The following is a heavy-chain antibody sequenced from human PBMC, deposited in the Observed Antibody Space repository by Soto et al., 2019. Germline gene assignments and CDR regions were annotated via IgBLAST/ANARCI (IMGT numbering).Heavy chain of an antibody. CDR3: AGDGVAAGNINFDY. Sequence: QVQLVQSGAEVKRPGASVKVSCKTSGYTFTSCAMHWVRQAPGQRLEWMGWINGGNGNTRYSQKFQDRVTITRDTSASTAYMELSSLRSEDTAVYYCAGDGVAAGNINFDYWGQGTLVTVSS. V-gene: IGHV1-3*01. D-gene: IGHD6-25*01. CDR1: GYTFTSCA. J-gene: IGHJ4*02. CDR2: INGGNGNT.